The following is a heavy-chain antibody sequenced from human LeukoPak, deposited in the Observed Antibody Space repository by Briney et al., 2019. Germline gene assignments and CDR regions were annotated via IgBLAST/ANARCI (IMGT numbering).Heavy chain of an antibody. CDR2: INTNTGNP. CDR1: GYSFTSYA. V-gene: IGHV7-4-1*02. D-gene: IGHD5-24*01. J-gene: IGHJ4*02. Sequence: ASVKVSCKGSGYSFTSYAMNWVRQAPGQGLEWMGWINTNTGNPTYAQGFTGRFVFSLDTSVSTAYLQISSLKAEDTAVYYCARVIGDGYRQTNIDYWGQGTLVTVSS. CDR3: ARVIGDGYRQTNIDY.